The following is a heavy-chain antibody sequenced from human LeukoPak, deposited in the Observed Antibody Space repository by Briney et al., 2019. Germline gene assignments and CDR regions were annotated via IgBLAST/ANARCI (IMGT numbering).Heavy chain of an antibody. CDR1: GYTFTGYY. D-gene: IGHD3-22*01. Sequence: ASVKVSCKASGYTFTGYYMHWVRQAPGQGLEWMGWINPNSGGTNYAQKFQGRVTITADESTSTAYMELTSLRSEDTAIYYCARDAAIHDSSGYYYLWWGQGTQVTVSS. CDR3: ARDAAIHDSSGYYYLW. J-gene: IGHJ4*02. V-gene: IGHV1-2*02. CDR2: INPNSGGT.